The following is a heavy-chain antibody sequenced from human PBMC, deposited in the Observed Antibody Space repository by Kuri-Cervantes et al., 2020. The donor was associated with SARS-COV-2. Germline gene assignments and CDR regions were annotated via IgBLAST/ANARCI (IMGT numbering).Heavy chain of an antibody. J-gene: IGHJ6*03. CDR3: ARAETYYDFWSGLNYYYMDV. D-gene: IGHD3-3*01. CDR2: IYYSGST. CDR1: GGSISSHY. V-gene: IGHV4-59*11. Sequence: ESLKISCTVSGGSISSHYWSWIRQPPGKGLEWIGYIYYSGSTNYTPSLKSRVTISVDTSKNQFSLKLSSVTAADTAVYYCARAETYYDFWSGLNYYYMDVWGKGTTVTVSS.